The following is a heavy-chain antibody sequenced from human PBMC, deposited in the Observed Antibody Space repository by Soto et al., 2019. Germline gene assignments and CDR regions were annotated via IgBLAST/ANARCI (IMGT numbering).Heavy chain of an antibody. D-gene: IGHD3-22*01. CDR1: GFTFSDYA. J-gene: IGHJ4*02. CDR2: IGGGGGYT. V-gene: IGHV3-23*01. CDR3: AKGDSGGFPRYFDY. Sequence: VGSLRLSCAASGFTFSDYAMSWVRQAPGKGLEWVSAIGGGGGYTYNADSVKGRFTISRDNSKHTVSLQLNSLKVEDTAVYFCAKGDSGGFPRYFDYRGQGTLVTVSS.